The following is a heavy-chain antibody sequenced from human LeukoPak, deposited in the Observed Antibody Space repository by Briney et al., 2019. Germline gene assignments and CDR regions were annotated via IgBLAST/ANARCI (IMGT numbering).Heavy chain of an antibody. V-gene: IGHV4-30-4*08. CDR2: IYYSGST. Sequence: PSQTLSLTCTVSGGSISSGDYYWSWIRQPPGKGLEWIGYIYYSGSTYYNPSLKSRVTISVDTSKNQFSLKLSSVTAADTAVYYCARGAVYDDWGSYYFDYWGQGTLVTVSS. CDR1: GGSISSGDYY. D-gene: IGHD7-27*01. CDR3: ARGAVYDDWGSYYFDY. J-gene: IGHJ4*02.